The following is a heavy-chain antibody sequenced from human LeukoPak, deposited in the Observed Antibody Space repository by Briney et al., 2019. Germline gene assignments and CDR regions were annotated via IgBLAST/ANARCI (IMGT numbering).Heavy chain of an antibody. Sequence: GGSLRLSCAASEFTFSSYAMSWVRQAPGKGLEWVSAISGSGGSTYYADSVKGRFTISRDNSKNTLYLQMNNLGAEDTAVYYCAKGYSSSWYYFDYWGQGALVTASS. CDR1: EFTFSSYA. CDR3: AKGYSSSWYYFDY. D-gene: IGHD6-13*01. V-gene: IGHV3-23*01. J-gene: IGHJ4*02. CDR2: ISGSGGST.